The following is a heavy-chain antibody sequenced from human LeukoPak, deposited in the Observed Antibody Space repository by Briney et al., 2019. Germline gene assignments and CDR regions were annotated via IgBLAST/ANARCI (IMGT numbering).Heavy chain of an antibody. CDR2: IYYSGST. CDR1: GGSISSYY. Sequence: SETLSLTCTVSGGSISSYYWSWIRQPPGKGLEWIGYIYYSGSTNYNPSLKSRVTISVDTSKNQFSLKLSSVTAADTAVYYCAVLSRPKYFQHWGQGTLVTVSS. CDR3: AVLSRPKYFQH. V-gene: IGHV4-59*01. J-gene: IGHJ1*01. D-gene: IGHD2-15*01.